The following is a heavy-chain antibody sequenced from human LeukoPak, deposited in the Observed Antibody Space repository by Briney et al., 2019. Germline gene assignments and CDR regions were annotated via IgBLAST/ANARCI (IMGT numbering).Heavy chain of an antibody. CDR3: ARAFDFTDYYYAH. J-gene: IGHJ4*02. D-gene: IGHD3-22*01. Sequence: GASVKVSCKASGYTFTNYYMHWVRQAPGQGLEWMGIINPRGGSTSYAQKFQGRVTMTRDTSTGTVHMELGSLRSEDTAMYYCARAFDFTDYYYAHWGQGTLVTVSS. CDR1: GYTFTNYY. CDR2: INPRGGST. V-gene: IGHV1-46*01.